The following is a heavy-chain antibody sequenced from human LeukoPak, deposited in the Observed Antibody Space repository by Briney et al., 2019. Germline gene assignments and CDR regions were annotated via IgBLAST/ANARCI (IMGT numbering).Heavy chain of an antibody. V-gene: IGHV1-18*01. CDR2: ISAYNGNT. D-gene: IGHD5-12*01. Sequence: ASVKVSCKASGYTFTSYGISWVRQAPGQGLEWMGWISAYNGNTHYAQKLQGRVTMTTDTSTSTATMELRSLRSDDTAVYYCARGGLSGYDSFYYGMDVWGQGTTVTVSS. CDR3: ARGGLSGYDSFYYGMDV. J-gene: IGHJ6*02. CDR1: GYTFTSYG.